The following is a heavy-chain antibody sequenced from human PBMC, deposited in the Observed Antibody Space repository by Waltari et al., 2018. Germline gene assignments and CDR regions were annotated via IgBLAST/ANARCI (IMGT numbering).Heavy chain of an antibody. J-gene: IGHJ4*02. CDR2: TSPIFGTA. CDR1: GGTFSSYA. D-gene: IGHD3-22*01. CDR3: AREPYDSSGIFDY. Sequence: QVQLVQSGAEVKKPGSSVKVSCKASGGTFSSYAISWVRQAPGQGLEWMGRTSPIFGTANYAQKFQGRVTITADKSTSTAYMELSSLRSEDTAVYYCAREPYDSSGIFDYWGQGTLVTVSS. V-gene: IGHV1-69*08.